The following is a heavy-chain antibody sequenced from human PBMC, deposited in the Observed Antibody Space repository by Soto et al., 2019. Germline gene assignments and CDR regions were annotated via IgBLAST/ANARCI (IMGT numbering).Heavy chain of an antibody. CDR2: ISSGGST. CDR3: SAYSHKGY. J-gene: IGHJ4*02. CDR1: GFTVSNNY. Sequence: EEQPVESGGDLVQPGGSLRLSCAASGFTVSNNYMSWVRQAPGKGLEWVSLISSGGSTYYADSVKGRFTISRDSTKTTLYLQHSLLRAEDTAMYYCSAYSHKGYWGQGTLVTVSS. D-gene: IGHD3-16*01. V-gene: IGHV3-66*01.